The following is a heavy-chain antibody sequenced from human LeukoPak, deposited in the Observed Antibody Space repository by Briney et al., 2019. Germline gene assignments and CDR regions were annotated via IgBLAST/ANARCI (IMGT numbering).Heavy chain of an antibody. Sequence: GGSLRLSCAASGFTFSRYWMHWVRQAPGKGLVWVSRINSDGSSTDYADSVRGRFTVSRDNAKNTLYLQMNSLRAEDTAVYYCAKDGGTYYYDSSGYYHDYWGQGTLVTVSS. CDR1: GFTFSRYW. J-gene: IGHJ4*02. D-gene: IGHD3-22*01. V-gene: IGHV3-74*01. CDR2: INSDGSST. CDR3: AKDGGTYYYDSSGYYHDY.